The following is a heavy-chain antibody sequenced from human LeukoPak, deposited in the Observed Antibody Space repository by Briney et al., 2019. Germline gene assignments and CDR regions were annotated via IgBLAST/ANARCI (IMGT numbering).Heavy chain of an antibody. CDR2: IYNRGST. CDR3: AGDGSGSYGYYYYGVDV. D-gene: IGHD3-10*01. V-gene: IGHV4-39*01. J-gene: IGHJ6*02. CDR1: GGSMSSSSYY. Sequence: PSETLSLTCTVSGGSMSSSSYYWGWIRQPPGKGLEWIGNIYNRGSTYYNPSLKSRVTISVDTSKNQFSLKLNSVTAADTAVYYCAGDGSGSYGYYYYGVDVWGQGTTVTVSS.